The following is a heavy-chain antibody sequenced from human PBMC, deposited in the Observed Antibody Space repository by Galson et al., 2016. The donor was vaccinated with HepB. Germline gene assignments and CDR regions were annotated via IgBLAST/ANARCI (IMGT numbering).Heavy chain of an antibody. V-gene: IGHV3-30-3*01. D-gene: IGHD1-26*01. CDR1: GFTFGNFA. CDR2: ISYDGSIK. CDR3: ARAPQWLGDFDC. Sequence: SLRLSCAASGFTFGNFAMHWVRQAPGKGLEWVAVISYDGSIKYYADSVKGRFTISRDNSKNTLYLQMDSLRPEDTAVYYCARAPQWLGDFDCWGQGTLVTVSS. J-gene: IGHJ4*02.